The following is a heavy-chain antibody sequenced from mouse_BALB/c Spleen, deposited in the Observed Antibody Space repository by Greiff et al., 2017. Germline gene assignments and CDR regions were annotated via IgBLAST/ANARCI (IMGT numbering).Heavy chain of an antibody. D-gene: IGHD2-2*01. J-gene: IGHJ2*01. Sequence: DVMLVESGGGLVKPGGSLKLSCAASGFTFSSYTMSWVRQTPEKRLEWVATISSGGSYTYYPDSVKGRFTISRDNAKNTLYLQMSSLKSEDTAMYYCTRGGYGYDVFDYWGQGTTLTVSS. CDR1: GFTFSSYT. CDR3: TRGGYGYDVFDY. CDR2: ISSGGSYT. V-gene: IGHV5-6-4*01.